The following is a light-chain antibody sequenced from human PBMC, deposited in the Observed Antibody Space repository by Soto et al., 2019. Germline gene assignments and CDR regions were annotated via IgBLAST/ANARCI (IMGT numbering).Light chain of an antibody. J-gene: IGKJ2*01. Sequence: PGERATLSCRASQTIPTGFLAWFQQKSGQAPRLLIYGASTRATGIPDRISGSGSGTDFTLTISRVEPEDVAVYYCQQYYSIPHTFGQGTKLEIK. CDR3: QQYYSIPHT. CDR2: GAS. V-gene: IGKV3-20*01. CDR1: QTIPTGF.